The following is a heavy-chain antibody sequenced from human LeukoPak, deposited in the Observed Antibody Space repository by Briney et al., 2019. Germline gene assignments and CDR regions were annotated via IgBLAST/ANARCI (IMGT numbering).Heavy chain of an antibody. CDR3: AREGKDIVVVPAAILTDLLDY. D-gene: IGHD2-2*01. Sequence: GGSLRLSCAASGFTFSSYCMSWVRQAPGKGLEWVANIKQEGSEKYYVDSVKGRFTISRDNAKNSLYLQMNSLRAEDTAVYYCAREGKDIVVVPAAILTDLLDYWGQGTLVTVSS. V-gene: IGHV3-7*01. J-gene: IGHJ4*02. CDR2: IKQEGSEK. CDR1: GFTFSSYC.